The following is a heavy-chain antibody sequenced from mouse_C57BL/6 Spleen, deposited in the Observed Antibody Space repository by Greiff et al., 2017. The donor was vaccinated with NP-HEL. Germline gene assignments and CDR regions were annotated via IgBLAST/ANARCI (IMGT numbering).Heavy chain of an antibody. Sequence: EVQVVESGGDLVKPGGSLKLSCAASGFTFSSYGMSWVRQTPDKRLEWVATISSGGSYTYYPDSVKGRFTISRDNAKNTLYLQMSSLKSEDTAMYYCARQEDYDYLFDYWGQGTTLTVSS. CDR1: GFTFSSYG. J-gene: IGHJ2*01. CDR2: ISSGGSYT. D-gene: IGHD2-4*01. CDR3: ARQEDYDYLFDY. V-gene: IGHV5-6*01.